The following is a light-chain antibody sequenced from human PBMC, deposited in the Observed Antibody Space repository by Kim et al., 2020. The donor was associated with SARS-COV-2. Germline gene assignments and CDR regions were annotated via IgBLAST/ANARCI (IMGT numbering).Light chain of an antibody. CDR1: QGISSY. CDR2: AAS. V-gene: IGKV1-8*01. J-gene: IGKJ4*01. Sequence: TGDRVTLTCRASQGISSYLAWYQQKPGKAPKLLIYAASTLQSGVPSRFSGSGSGTDFTLTLSCLQSEDFATYYCQQYYSYPRALTFGGGTKVDIK. CDR3: QQYYSYPRALT.